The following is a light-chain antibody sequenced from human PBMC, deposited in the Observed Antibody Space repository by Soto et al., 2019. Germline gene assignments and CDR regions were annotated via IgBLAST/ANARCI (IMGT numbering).Light chain of an antibody. CDR2: DAS. Sequence: EIVLTQSPATPSLSPGERATLSCRASQSVSSYLAWYQQKPGQAPRLLIYDASNRATGIPARFSGSGSGTDFTLTISSLEPADFAVYYCQQRSNWPWTFGQGTKVEIK. CDR1: QSVSSY. CDR3: QQRSNWPWT. V-gene: IGKV3-11*01. J-gene: IGKJ1*01.